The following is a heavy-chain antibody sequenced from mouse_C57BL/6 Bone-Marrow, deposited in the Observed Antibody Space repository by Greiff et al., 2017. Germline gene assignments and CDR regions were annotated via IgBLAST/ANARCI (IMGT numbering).Heavy chain of an antibody. CDR2: IDPETGGT. CDR1: GYTFTDYE. Sequence: VHLVESGAELVRPGASVTLSCKASGYTFTDYEMHWVKQTPVHGLEWIGAIDPETGGTAYNQKLKGKAILTADKSSSTAYMELRSLTSEDSAVYYCKGDGLYYAMDYWGQGTSVTVSS. J-gene: IGHJ4*01. CDR3: KGDGLYYAMDY. V-gene: IGHV1-15*01. D-gene: IGHD3-3*01.